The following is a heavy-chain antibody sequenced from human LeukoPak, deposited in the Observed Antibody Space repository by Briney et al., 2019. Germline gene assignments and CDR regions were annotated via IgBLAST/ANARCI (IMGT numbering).Heavy chain of an antibody. CDR1: GYTFTSYG. D-gene: IGHD3-22*01. CDR3: ARPKDYYYDSSGHYFDY. Sequence: WASVKVSCKASGYTFTSYGISWVRQAPGQGLEWMGWISAYNGNTNYAQKLQGRVTMTTDTSTSTAYMELRSLRSDDTAVYYCARPKDYYYDSSGHYFDYWGQGTLVTVSS. J-gene: IGHJ4*02. V-gene: IGHV1-18*01. CDR2: ISAYNGNT.